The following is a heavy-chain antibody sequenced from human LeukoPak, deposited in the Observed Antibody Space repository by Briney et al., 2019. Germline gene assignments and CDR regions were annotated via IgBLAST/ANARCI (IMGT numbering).Heavy chain of an antibody. J-gene: IGHJ4*02. CDR2: ISSSSSYI. CDR1: GFTFSSYS. V-gene: IGHV3-21*03. Sequence: GGSLRLSCAASGFTFSSYSMNWVRQAPGKGLEWVSSISSSSSYIYYADSVKGRFTISRDNAKNSLYLQMNSLKTEDTAVYYCTTTYRQSTMVRGVIISVDGDYWGQGTLVTVSS. D-gene: IGHD3-10*01. CDR3: TTTYRQSTMVRGVIISVDGDY.